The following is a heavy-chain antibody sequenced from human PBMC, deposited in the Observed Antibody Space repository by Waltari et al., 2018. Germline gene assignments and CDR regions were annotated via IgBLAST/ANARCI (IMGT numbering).Heavy chain of an antibody. J-gene: IGHJ4*02. D-gene: IGHD3-22*01. Sequence: QVQLVQSGAEVKKPGASVKVSCKASGYTFTGYYMPWVRQAPGQGLEWMGWINPNSGGTNYAQKFQGWVTMTRDTSISTAYMELSRLRSDDTAVYYCARGADYYDSSARWDYWGQETLVTVSS. CDR3: ARGADYYDSSARWDY. CDR1: GYTFTGYY. V-gene: IGHV1-2*04. CDR2: INPNSGGT.